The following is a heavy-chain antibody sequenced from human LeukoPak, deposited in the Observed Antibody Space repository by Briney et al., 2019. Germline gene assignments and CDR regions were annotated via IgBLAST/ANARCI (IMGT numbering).Heavy chain of an antibody. D-gene: IGHD2-21*01. V-gene: IGHV4-38-2*02. CDR2: IFHSGST. CDR3: ARVGYYPDYYMDV. J-gene: IGHJ6*03. Sequence: SETLSLTCSVSGYSISGGYYWGWIRQPPGEGLEWIGTIFHSGSTYYNPSLQSRVTISLDTSKNQFSLKLTSVTAADTAVYYCARVGYYPDYYMDVWGKGTAVTVSS. CDR1: GYSISGGYY.